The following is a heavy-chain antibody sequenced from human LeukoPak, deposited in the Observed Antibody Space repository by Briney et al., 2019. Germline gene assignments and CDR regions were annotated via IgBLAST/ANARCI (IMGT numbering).Heavy chain of an antibody. CDR2: INPNSGGT. CDR1: GYTFTSHG. CDR3: ARAAATDAFDI. Sequence: ASVKVSCKASGYTFTSHGINWVRQAPGQGLEWMGWINPNSGGTNYAQKFQGWVTMTRDTSISTAYMELSRLRSDDTAVYYCARAAATDAFDIWGQGTMVTVSS. D-gene: IGHD2-15*01. J-gene: IGHJ3*02. V-gene: IGHV1-2*04.